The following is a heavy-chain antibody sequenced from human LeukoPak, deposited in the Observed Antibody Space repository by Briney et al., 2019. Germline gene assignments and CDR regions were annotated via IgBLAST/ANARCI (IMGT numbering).Heavy chain of an antibody. CDR2: VNPKSGNT. CDR1: GYSFTSYD. V-gene: IGHV1-8*03. Sequence: ASVKVSCNTSGYSFTSYDINWVRQAPGQGREWMGWVNPKSGNTGYKQKFQARVTITRDTSISAAYMELSSLTSDDTAVYFCVRGLPLGYCTYGVCYPPKHLDFWGQGTLVTVSS. D-gene: IGHD2-8*01. CDR3: VRGLPLGYCTYGVCYPPKHLDF. J-gene: IGHJ4*02.